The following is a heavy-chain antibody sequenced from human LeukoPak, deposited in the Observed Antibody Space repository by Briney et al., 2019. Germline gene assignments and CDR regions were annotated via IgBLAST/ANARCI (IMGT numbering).Heavy chain of an antibody. CDR3: AKDMGYDSSGSYSGFDY. Sequence: GESLRLSCAASGFTFDDYAMHWVRQAPGKGLEWVSGISWNSGSIGYADSVKGRFTISRDNAKNSLYLQMNSLRAEDTALYYCAKDMGYDSSGSYSGFDYWGQGTLVTVSS. J-gene: IGHJ4*02. CDR1: GFTFDDYA. V-gene: IGHV3-9*01. CDR2: ISWNSGSI. D-gene: IGHD3-10*01.